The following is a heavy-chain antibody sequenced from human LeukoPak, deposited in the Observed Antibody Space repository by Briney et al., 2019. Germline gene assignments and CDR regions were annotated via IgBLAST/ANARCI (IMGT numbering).Heavy chain of an antibody. J-gene: IGHJ4*02. CDR3: ARGSSRSVGGSYYYYFDY. CDR2: MLTSGSI. CDR1: GDSINGYY. Sequence: ASETLSLTCSVSGDSINGYYWSWIRQPAGKGLEWIGRMLTSGSINYNPSLRSRVTMSVDTSKNQFSLKLSSVTAADTAMYYCARGSSRSVGGSYYYYFDYWSQGTLVTVSS. V-gene: IGHV4-4*07. D-gene: IGHD3-10*01.